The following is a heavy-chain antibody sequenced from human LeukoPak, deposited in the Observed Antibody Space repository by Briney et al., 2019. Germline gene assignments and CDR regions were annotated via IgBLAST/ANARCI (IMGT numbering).Heavy chain of an antibody. CDR3: AREWGRIAVAGGPGY. CDR1: GFTFSNYG. D-gene: IGHD6-19*01. J-gene: IGHJ4*02. V-gene: IGHV3-33*01. CDR2: IWYDGHTK. Sequence: GGSLRLSCAVSGFTFSNYGMHWVRQAPGKGVEWLGLIWYDGHTKFYADSVKGRFTVSRDNSKNTLYLQMDNLRDEDTAVYYCAREWGRIAVAGGPGYWGQGTLVTVSS.